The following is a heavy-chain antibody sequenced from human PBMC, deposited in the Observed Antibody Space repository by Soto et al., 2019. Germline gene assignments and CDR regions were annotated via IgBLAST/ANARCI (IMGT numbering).Heavy chain of an antibody. CDR1: GDTFSRSA. Sequence: QVQLVQSGAEVKEPGSSVKVSCKASGDTFSRSAITCVRQAPGQGLEWMGGIIPKFGTANYAQKLKGRVTISADEFTTTADMELSSLRSEDTAVYYCAKSMIASGGVIGYYHNGMDVWGQGTTVTV. D-gene: IGHD3-16*02. V-gene: IGHV1-69*01. CDR2: IIPKFGTA. J-gene: IGHJ6*02. CDR3: AKSMIASGGVIGYYHNGMDV.